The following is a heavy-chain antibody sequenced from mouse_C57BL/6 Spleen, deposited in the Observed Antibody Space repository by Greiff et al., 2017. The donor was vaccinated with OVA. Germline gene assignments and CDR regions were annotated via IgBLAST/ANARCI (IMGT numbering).Heavy chain of an antibody. Sequence: VQLQQPGAELVRPGTSVKLSCKASGYTFTSYWMHWVKQRPGQGLEWIGVIDPSDSYTNYNQKFKGKATLTVDTSSSTAYMQLSSLTSEDSAVYYCAREGLGAMDYWGQGTSVTVSS. D-gene: IGHD2-13*01. V-gene: IGHV1-59*01. CDR2: IDPSDSYT. CDR3: AREGLGAMDY. J-gene: IGHJ4*01. CDR1: GYTFTSYW.